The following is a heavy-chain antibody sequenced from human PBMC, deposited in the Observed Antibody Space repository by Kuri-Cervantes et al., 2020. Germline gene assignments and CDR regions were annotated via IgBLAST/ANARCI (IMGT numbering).Heavy chain of an antibody. D-gene: IGHD2-15*01. CDR1: GFTFDDYG. CDR2: ISSSSSYI. V-gene: IGHV3-21*04. CDR3: AKDQVVYF. Sequence: GGSLRLSCAASGFTFDDYGMNWVRQAPGKGLEWVSSISSSSSYIYYADSVKGRFTISRDNAKNSLYLQMNSLRAEDTAVYYCAKDQVVYFWGQGTLVTVSS. J-gene: IGHJ1*01.